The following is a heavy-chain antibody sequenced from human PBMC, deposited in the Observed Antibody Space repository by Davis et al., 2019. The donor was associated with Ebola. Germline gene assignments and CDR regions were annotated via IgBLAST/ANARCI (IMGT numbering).Heavy chain of an antibody. V-gene: IGHV4-59*02. J-gene: IGHJ6*02. D-gene: IGHD1-20*01. CDR2: VYSGGAT. CDR1: GVSVTRNF. CDR3: ARDTITGTMYFSYGVDV. Sequence: LETLSLTCTVSGVSVTRNFWSWIRQSPGRGLEWIGYVYSGGATLHNPSLKSRVSLSLDTSKNQLSLKLSSVTAADTAVYFCARDTITGTMYFSYGVDVWGQGTTVTVSS.